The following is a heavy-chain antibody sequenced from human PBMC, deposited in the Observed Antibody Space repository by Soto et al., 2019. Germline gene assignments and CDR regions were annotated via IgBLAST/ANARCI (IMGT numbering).Heavy chain of an antibody. D-gene: IGHD3-3*01. Sequence: ASVKVSCKASSYTFTSYGISWVRQAPGQGLEWMGWISAYNGNTNYAQKLQGRVTMTTDTSTSTAYMELRSLRSDDTAVYYCARVRHYDFWSGYGNWFDPWGQGTLVTVSS. CDR1: SYTFTSYG. CDR3: ARVRHYDFWSGYGNWFDP. CDR2: ISAYNGNT. J-gene: IGHJ5*02. V-gene: IGHV1-18*01.